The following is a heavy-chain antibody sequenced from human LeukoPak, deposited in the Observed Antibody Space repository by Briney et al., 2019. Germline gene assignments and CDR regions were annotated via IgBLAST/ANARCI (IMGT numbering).Heavy chain of an antibody. V-gene: IGHV4-39*07. CDR3: ARVTLYDSSGYYYFLAFDI. CDR2: IYYSGNT. Sequence: SETLSLTCTVSGGFISSTSYYWGWIRQPPGKGLEWIGSIYYSGNTNYNPSLKSRATMSVDTSKNQFSLKLSSVTAADTAVYYCARVTLYDSSGYYYFLAFDIWGQGTMVTVSS. D-gene: IGHD3-22*01. CDR1: GGFISSTSYY. J-gene: IGHJ3*02.